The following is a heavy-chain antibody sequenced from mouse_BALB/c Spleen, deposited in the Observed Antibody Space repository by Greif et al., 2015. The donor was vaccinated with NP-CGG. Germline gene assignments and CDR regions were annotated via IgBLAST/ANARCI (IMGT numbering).Heavy chain of an antibody. CDR1: GFTFRDYY. CDR3: ASYGNFDY. D-gene: IGHD2-1*01. CDR2: ISDGGSYT. Sequence: EVKLMESGGGLVKPGGSLKLSCAASGFTFRDYYMYWVRQTPEKRLEWVATISDGGSYTYYPDSVKGRFTISRDNAKNNLYLQMSSLKSEDTAMYYCASYGNFDYWGQGTTLTVSS. J-gene: IGHJ2*01. V-gene: IGHV5-4*02.